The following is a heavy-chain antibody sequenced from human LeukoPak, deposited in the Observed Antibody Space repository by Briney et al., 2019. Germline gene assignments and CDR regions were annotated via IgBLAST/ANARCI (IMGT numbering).Heavy chain of an antibody. CDR1: GGSISSGSYY. V-gene: IGHV4-61*02. CDR3: ARDQGVYYYDSSGYPNAFDI. Sequence: SETLSLTCTVSGGSISSGSYYWRWIRQPAGKGLEWIGRIYTSGSTNYNPSLKSRVTISVDTSKNQFSLKLSSVTAADTAVYFCARDQGVYYYDSSGYPNAFDIWGQGTMVTVSS. D-gene: IGHD3-22*01. J-gene: IGHJ3*02. CDR2: IYTSGST.